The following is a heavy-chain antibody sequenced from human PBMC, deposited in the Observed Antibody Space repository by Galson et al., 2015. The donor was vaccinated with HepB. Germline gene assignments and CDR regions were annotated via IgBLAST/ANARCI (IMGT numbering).Heavy chain of an antibody. V-gene: IGHV3-30*18. CDR1: GFTFSSYG. J-gene: IGHJ4*02. CDR2: ISYDGSNK. Sequence: SLRLSCAASGFTFSSYGMHWVRQAPGKGLEWVAVISYDGSNKYYADSVKGRFTISRDNSKNTLYLQMNSLRAEDTAVYYCAKLKGLPYYYDSSGYIDYWGQGTLVTVSS. D-gene: IGHD3-22*01. CDR3: AKLKGLPYYYDSSGYIDY.